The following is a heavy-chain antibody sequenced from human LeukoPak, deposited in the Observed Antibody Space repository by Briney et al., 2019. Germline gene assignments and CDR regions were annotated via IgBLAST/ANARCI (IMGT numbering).Heavy chain of an antibody. CDR3: TRGVRIAATVGSTLADY. CDR2: LNPNSGGT. J-gene: IGHJ4*02. Sequence: ASVKVSCKSSGYTFTGYYKHWVRQAPGQGLEWMGWLNPNSGGTNSAQKFQGRVTMTRDSSISTAYMELSRLKSDDTAVYYCTRGVRIAATVGSTLADYWGQGTLVTVSS. V-gene: IGHV1-2*02. D-gene: IGHD3-10*02. CDR1: GYTFTGYY.